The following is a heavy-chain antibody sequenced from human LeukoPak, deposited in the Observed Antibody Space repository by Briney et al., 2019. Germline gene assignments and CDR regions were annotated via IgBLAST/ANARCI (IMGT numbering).Heavy chain of an antibody. V-gene: IGHV3-7*01. CDR1: GFTFSSYW. D-gene: IGHD3-10*01. J-gene: IGHJ6*03. CDR2: IKQDGSEK. Sequence: GGSLRFSCAASGFTFSSYWMSWVRQAPGKGLEWVANIKQDGSEKYYVDSVKGRFTISRDNAKNSLYLQMNSLRAEDTAVYYCARVVRDYAVFALGYYYMDVWGKGTTVTVSS. CDR3: ARVVRDYAVFALGYYYMDV.